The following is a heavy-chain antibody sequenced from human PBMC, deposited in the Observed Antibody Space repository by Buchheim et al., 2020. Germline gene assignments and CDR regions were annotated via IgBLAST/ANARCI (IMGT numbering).Heavy chain of an antibody. CDR1: GFSFSSYW. V-gene: IGHV3-74*03. J-gene: IGHJ4*02. Sequence: EVKLVESGGGYVLRGGSLSLSCEASGFSFSSYWMHWVRQVPGKGLEWVSHVNNDGSSATYADSVKGRFTISRDNARNILYLQMNSLRAEDTAVYYFTRAVVETYFDSWGQGTL. CDR2: VNNDGSSA. D-gene: IGHD4-23*01. CDR3: TRAVVETYFDS.